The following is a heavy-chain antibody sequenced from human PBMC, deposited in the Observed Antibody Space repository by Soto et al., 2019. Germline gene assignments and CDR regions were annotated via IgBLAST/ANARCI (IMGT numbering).Heavy chain of an antibody. CDR2: IIPIFGTA. CDR1: GGTFSSYA. CDR3: ARGSTRYDYGDYDAFDI. J-gene: IGHJ3*02. V-gene: IGHV1-69*13. D-gene: IGHD4-17*01. Sequence: SVKVSCKASGGTFSSYAISWVRQAPGQGLEWMGGIIPIFGTANYAQKFQGRVTITADESTSTAYMELSSLRSEDTAVYYCARGSTRYDYGDYDAFDICGQGTMVTVSS.